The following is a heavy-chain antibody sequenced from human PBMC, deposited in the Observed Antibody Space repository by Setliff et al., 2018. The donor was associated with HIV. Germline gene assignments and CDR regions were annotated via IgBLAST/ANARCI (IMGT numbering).Heavy chain of an antibody. CDR1: AGSIRSSTYY. CDR2: IYYSGST. D-gene: IGHD6-19*01. Sequence: PSETLSLTCTVSAGSIRSSTYYWAWIRQHPGKGRGWIGTIYYSGSTYYNPSLKSRATISVDTSKNQCSLRLSSVTAADTAVYYCIIAYSSGWLAPMGFDSWGQGTLVTVSS. CDR3: IIAYSSGWLAPMGFDS. J-gene: IGHJ4*02. V-gene: IGHV4-39*01.